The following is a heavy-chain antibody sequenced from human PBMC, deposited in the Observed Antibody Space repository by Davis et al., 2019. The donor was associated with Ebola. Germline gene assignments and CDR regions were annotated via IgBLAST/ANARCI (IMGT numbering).Heavy chain of an antibody. J-gene: IGHJ6*02. CDR1: GGSISSSNW. D-gene: IGHD2-2*01. Sequence: SETLSLTCAVSGGSISSSNWWRWVRQPPGKGLEWIGEIYHSGSTNYNPSLKSRVTISVDTSKNQFSLKLSSVTAADTAVYYCARLGGYCSSTSCSDYYYYGMDVWGQGTTVTVSS. CDR3: ARLGGYCSSTSCSDYYYYGMDV. CDR2: IYHSGST. V-gene: IGHV4-4*02.